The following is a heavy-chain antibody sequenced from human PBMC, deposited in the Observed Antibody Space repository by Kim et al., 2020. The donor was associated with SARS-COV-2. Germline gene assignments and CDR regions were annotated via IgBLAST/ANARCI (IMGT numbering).Heavy chain of an antibody. Sequence: SETLSLTCTVSGGSVSSGSYYWSWIRQPPGKGLEWIGYIYYSGSTNYNPSLKSRVTISVDTSKNQFSLKLSSVTAADTAVYYCARDQGYGDYGEVLAFDIWGQGTMVTVSS. CDR3: ARDQGYGDYGEVLAFDI. V-gene: IGHV4-61*01. J-gene: IGHJ3*02. D-gene: IGHD4-17*01. CDR2: IYYSGST. CDR1: GGSVSSGSYY.